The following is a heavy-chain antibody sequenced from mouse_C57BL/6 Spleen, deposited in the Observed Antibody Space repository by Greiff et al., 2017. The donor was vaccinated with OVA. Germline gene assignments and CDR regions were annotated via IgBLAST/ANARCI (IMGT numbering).Heavy chain of an antibody. CDR2: ISDGGSYT. CDR1: GFTFSSYA. CDR3: ARDPNYGSSSGYFDY. J-gene: IGHJ2*01. Sequence: EVQLVESGGGLVKPGGSLKLSCAASGFTFSSYAMSWVRQTPEKRLEWVATISDGGSYTYYPDNVKGRFTISRDNAKNNLYLQMSHLKSEDTAMYYCARDPNYGSSSGYFDYWGQGTTLTVSS. V-gene: IGHV5-4*01. D-gene: IGHD1-1*01.